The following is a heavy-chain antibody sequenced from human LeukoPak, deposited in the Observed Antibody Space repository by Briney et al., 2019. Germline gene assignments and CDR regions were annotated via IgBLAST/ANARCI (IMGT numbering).Heavy chain of an antibody. CDR1: GYTFTSYD. V-gene: IGHV1-8*03. Sequence: ASVKVSCKASGYTFTSYDINWVRQATGQGLEWMGWMNPNSGNTGYAQKFQGRVTITRNTSISTAYMELSSLRSEDTAVYYCARANSSSRGLGPKLIGSDYYYYYMDVWGKGTTVTVSS. D-gene: IGHD6-13*01. CDR2: MNPNSGNT. CDR3: ARANSSSRGLGPKLIGSDYYYYYMDV. J-gene: IGHJ6*03.